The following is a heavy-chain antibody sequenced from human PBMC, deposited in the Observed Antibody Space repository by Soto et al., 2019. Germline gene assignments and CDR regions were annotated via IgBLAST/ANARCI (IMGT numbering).Heavy chain of an antibody. CDR2: IDDSGST. CDR1: GGSISSGDNH. V-gene: IGHV4-30-4*08. Sequence: SETLSLTCSVSGGSISSGDNHWSWIRQPPGKGLEWIGYIDDSGSTFYNPSLKSRVDISVDTSENQFSLKLSSVTGADTAVYYCARRAGYYGPYGMDVWGQGTAVTVSS. CDR3: ARRAGYYGPYGMDV. D-gene: IGHD3-9*01. J-gene: IGHJ6*02.